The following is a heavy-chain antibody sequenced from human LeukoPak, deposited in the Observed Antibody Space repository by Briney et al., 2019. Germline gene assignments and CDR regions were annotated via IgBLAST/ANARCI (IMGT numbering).Heavy chain of an antibody. V-gene: IGHV3-9*01. Sequence: GGSLRLSCAASGFTFDDYAMHWVRQAPGKGLEWVSGISWNSGSIGYADSVKGRFTISRDNAKNSLYLQMNSLRAEDTAVYYCARLERSYGYKIPGRGWFDPWGQGTLVTVSS. CDR3: ARLERSYGYKIPGRGWFDP. D-gene: IGHD5-18*01. J-gene: IGHJ5*02. CDR2: ISWNSGSI. CDR1: GFTFDDYA.